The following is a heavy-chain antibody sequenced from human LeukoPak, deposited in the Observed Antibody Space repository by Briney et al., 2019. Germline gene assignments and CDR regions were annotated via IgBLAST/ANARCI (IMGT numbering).Heavy chain of an antibody. Sequence: ASVKVSCKASGGTFSSYAISWVRQAPGQGLEWMGWISAYNGNTNYAQKLQGRVTMTTDTSTSTAYMELRSLRSDDTAVYYCAREYYYDSSGYYSKSPFSFDYWGQGTLVTVSS. CDR3: AREYYYDSSGYYSKSPFSFDY. D-gene: IGHD3-22*01. J-gene: IGHJ4*02. V-gene: IGHV1-18*01. CDR1: GGTFSSYA. CDR2: ISAYNGNT.